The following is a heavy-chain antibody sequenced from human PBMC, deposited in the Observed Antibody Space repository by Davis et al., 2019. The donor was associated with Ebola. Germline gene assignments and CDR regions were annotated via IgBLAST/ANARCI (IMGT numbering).Heavy chain of an antibody. D-gene: IGHD6-19*01. Sequence: MPSETLSLTCTVSGGSISSGGYYWSWIRQHPGKGLEWIGYIYYSGSTYYNPSLKSRVTISVDTSKNQFSLKLSSVTAADTAVYYCARGARYSSGWPYFDYWGQGTLVTVSS. CDR3: ARGARYSSGWPYFDY. J-gene: IGHJ4*02. CDR2: IYYSGST. CDR1: GGSISSGGYY. V-gene: IGHV4-31*03.